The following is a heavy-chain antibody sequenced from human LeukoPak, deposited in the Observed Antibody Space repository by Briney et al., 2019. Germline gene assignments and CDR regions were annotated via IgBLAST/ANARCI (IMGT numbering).Heavy chain of an antibody. CDR2: IIPIFGTA. D-gene: IGHD5-12*01. CDR1: GGTFSSHA. CDR3: ASGVATIPSPFDY. Sequence: SVKVSCKASGGTFSSHAISWLRQAPGQGLEWMGGIIPIFGTANYAQKFQGRVTITADESTSTAYMELSSLRSEDTAVYYCASGVATIPSPFDYWRQGTLVTVSS. V-gene: IGHV1-69*13. J-gene: IGHJ4*01.